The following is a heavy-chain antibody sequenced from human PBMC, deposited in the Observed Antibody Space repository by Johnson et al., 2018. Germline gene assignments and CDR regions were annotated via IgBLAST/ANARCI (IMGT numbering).Heavy chain of an antibody. CDR2: ISYDGSNE. CDR1: GFTFSSNG. CDR3: AKDQKMCSGSYDAFDI. Sequence: QVQLVQSGGGVVQPGRSLRLSCAASGFTFSSNGMHWARQAPGKGLDWVAVISYDGSNEYYADSVKGRFTISRDNSRNTLYLQMNSLRAEDTAVYYCAKDQKMCSGSYDAFDIWGQGTMVTVSS. J-gene: IGHJ3*02. V-gene: IGHV3-30*18. D-gene: IGHD1-26*01.